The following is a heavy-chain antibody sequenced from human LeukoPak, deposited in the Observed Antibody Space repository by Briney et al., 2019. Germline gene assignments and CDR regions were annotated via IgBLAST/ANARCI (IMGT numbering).Heavy chain of an antibody. V-gene: IGHV1-8*01. J-gene: IGHJ5*02. CDR2: MNPNSGNT. Sequence: ASVKVSCKASGYTFTSYDINWVRQATGQGLEWMGWMNPNSGNTGYAQKFQGRVTMTRNTSISTAYMELSSLRSEDTAVYYCASTRYCSGGSCVGDPWGQGTLVTVSS. CDR1: GYTFTSYD. CDR3: ASTRYCSGGSCVGDP. D-gene: IGHD2-15*01.